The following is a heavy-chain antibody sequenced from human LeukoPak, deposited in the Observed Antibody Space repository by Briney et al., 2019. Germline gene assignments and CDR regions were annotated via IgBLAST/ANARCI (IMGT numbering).Heavy chain of an antibody. V-gene: IGHV1-8*01. D-gene: IGHD3-16*02. CDR1: GYTFTSYD. J-gene: IGHJ4*02. CDR2: MNPNSGNT. CDR3: ARAPYDYVWGSYRFPKYYFDY. Sequence: ASVKVSCKASGYTFTSYDINWVRQATGQGLEWMGWMNPNSGNTGYAQKFQGRVTMTRNTSISTAYMELSSLRSEDTAVYYCARAPYDYVWGSYRFPKYYFDYWGQGTLVTVSS.